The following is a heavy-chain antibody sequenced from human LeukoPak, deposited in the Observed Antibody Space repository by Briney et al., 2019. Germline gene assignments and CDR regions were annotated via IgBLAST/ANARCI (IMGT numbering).Heavy chain of an antibody. CDR2: INPNSGGT. CDR3: ARERTRGYCSSTSCYMSYGY. Sequence: GASVKVSCKASGYTFTGYYMHWVRQAPGRGLEWMGWINPNSGGTNYAQKFQGRVTRTRDTSISTGYMELSRLRSDDTAVYYCARERTRGYCSSTSCYMSYGYWGQGTLVTVSS. D-gene: IGHD2-2*02. CDR1: GYTFTGYY. V-gene: IGHV1-2*02. J-gene: IGHJ4*02.